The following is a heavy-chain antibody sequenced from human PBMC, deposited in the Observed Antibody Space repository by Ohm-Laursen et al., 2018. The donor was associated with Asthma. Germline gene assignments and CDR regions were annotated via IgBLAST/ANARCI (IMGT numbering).Heavy chain of an antibody. J-gene: IGHJ4*02. CDR1: GFTFSSYA. V-gene: IGHV3-23*01. CDR2: ISGSGGTT. Sequence: SLRLSCAASGFTFSSYAMSWVRQAPAKGLEWVSGISGSGGTTYYADSVKGRFTISRDNSKNTLYLQMNSLRAEDTAVYYCARDLDMVATINLPDYWGQGTLVTVSS. CDR3: ARDLDMVATINLPDY. D-gene: IGHD5-12*01.